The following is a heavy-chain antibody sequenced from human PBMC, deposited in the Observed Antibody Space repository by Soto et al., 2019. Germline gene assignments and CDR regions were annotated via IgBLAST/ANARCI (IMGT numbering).Heavy chain of an antibody. CDR1: GVSISSSDNY. CDR3: AKFTGDGENLFDP. Sequence: SETLSLTCTVSGVSISSSDNYWSWIRQPPGQGRVWIGYIYYSGSTYYNPALKRRVATSVDTTKNQFSLKIDSETAADSGANYCAKFTGDGENLFDPWGQGTLVTVSS. D-gene: IGHD4-17*01. V-gene: IGHV4-30-4*01. J-gene: IGHJ5*01. CDR2: IYYSGST.